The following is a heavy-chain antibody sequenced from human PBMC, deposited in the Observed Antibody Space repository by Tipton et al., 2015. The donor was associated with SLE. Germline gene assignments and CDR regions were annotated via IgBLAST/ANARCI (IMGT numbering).Heavy chain of an antibody. CDR1: GFTFDEYA. CDR3: AKALRYSGYDSSRYFDL. Sequence: SLRLSCEGAGFTFDEYAMHWVRQAPGKGLERVAGVSWNSLTMGYADSVKGRFTISRDNAKNSLYLEMNSLRPEDTALYYCAKALRYSGYDSSRYFDLWGRGTLVTVSS. D-gene: IGHD5-12*01. CDR2: VSWNSLTM. J-gene: IGHJ2*01. V-gene: IGHV3-9*01.